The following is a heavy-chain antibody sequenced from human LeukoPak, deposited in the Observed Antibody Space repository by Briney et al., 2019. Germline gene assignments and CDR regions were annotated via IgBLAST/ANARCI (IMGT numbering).Heavy chain of an antibody. Sequence: SETLSLTCTVSGGSISSGSYYWSWIRQPAGKGLEWIGRIYTSGSTNYNPSLKSRVTISVDTSKNQFSLKLNSVTAADTAVYYCARHFGGSYYYMDVWGKGTTVTVSS. CDR1: GGSISSGSYY. V-gene: IGHV4-61*02. J-gene: IGHJ6*03. D-gene: IGHD3-10*01. CDR2: IYTSGST. CDR3: ARHFGGSYYYMDV.